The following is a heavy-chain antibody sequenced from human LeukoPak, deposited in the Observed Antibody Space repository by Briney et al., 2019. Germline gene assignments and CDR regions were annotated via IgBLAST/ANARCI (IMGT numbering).Heavy chain of an antibody. V-gene: IGHV3-23*01. D-gene: IGHD3-3*01. CDR1: GFTFSDYY. CDR3: AKDLTAYYDFWSGTYYYMDV. J-gene: IGHJ6*03. CDR2: LSGSGGST. Sequence: GGSLKLSCAASGFTFSDYYMSWIRQAPGRGLAWVSALSGSGGSTYYADSVKGRFTISRDNSKNTLYLQMNSLRAEDTAVYYCAKDLTAYYDFWSGTYYYMDVWGKGTTVTVSS.